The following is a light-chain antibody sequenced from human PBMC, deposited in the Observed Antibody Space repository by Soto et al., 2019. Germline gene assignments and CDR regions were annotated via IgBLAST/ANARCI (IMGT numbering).Light chain of an antibody. CDR2: EVS. J-gene: IGLJ1*01. CDR3: CSYAGSSTFYV. V-gene: IGLV2-23*02. CDR1: SSDVGSYNL. Sequence: QSVLTQPASGSGSPGQSITISCTGTSSDVGSYNLVSWYQQHPGKAPKLMIYEVSKWPPGVSNRFSGSKSGNTASLTISVLQAEDEADYYCCSYAGSSTFYVFGTGTKVTVL.